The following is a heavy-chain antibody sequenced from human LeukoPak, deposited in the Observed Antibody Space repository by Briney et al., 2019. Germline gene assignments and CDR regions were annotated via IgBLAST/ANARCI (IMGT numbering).Heavy chain of an antibody. J-gene: IGHJ3*02. V-gene: IGHV1-46*01. CDR3: ARAGPGYYYDSSGHDAFDI. D-gene: IGHD3-22*01. CDR1: GYTFTSYY. Sequence: ASVKLSCKASGYTFTSYYMHWVRQTPGQGLEWMGIINSSGGSTSYAQKFQGRVTMTRDMSTSTVCMELSSLRSEDTAVYYCARAGPGYYYDSSGHDAFDIWGQGTMVTVSS. CDR2: INSSGGST.